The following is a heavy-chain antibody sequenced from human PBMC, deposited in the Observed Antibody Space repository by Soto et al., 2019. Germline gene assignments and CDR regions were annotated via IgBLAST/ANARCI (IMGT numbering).Heavy chain of an antibody. CDR2: ISGYNGNT. CDR1: GYTFSTYG. V-gene: IGHV1-18*04. D-gene: IGHD3-3*01. CDR3: ARDRPTVFGVAPPFDY. J-gene: IGHJ4*02. Sequence: QVQLVQSGAEVKKSGASVKVSCKASGYTFSTYGISWIRQAPGQGLECMGWISGYNGNTNYAQKFQGRVTMTTDTTTRTGYMELRSLRSADTAVYYCARDRPTVFGVAPPFDYWGQGTLVTVSS.